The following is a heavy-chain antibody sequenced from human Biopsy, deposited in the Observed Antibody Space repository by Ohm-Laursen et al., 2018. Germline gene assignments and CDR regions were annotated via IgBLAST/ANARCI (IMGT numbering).Heavy chain of an antibody. J-gene: IGHJ2*01. CDR2: IWYDGANE. Sequence: SLRLSCTASGFTFGHYAMHWVRQAPGKGLGWISLIWYDGANEDYADSVKGRFTISRDNSKNTLYLQINTLTLEDTAFYYCARGLSSGWYGYFDVWGRGTLVTVSS. CDR3: ARGLSSGWYGYFDV. V-gene: IGHV3-33*04. D-gene: IGHD6-19*01. CDR1: GFTFGHYA.